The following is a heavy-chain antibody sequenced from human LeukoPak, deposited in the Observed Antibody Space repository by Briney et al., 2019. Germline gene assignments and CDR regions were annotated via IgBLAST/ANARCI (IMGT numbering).Heavy chain of an antibody. Sequence: SETLCLACTVSGDSISSSSYSWGWIRPPPGKGLEWIGTISYSGSTYYNPSLKSRVTISVDTSKDQFSLMLRSVTAADAAVYYCARHVTTVVTDFDNWGQGTLVTVSS. CDR1: GDSISSSSYS. CDR2: ISYSGST. CDR3: ARHVTTVVTDFDN. J-gene: IGHJ4*02. D-gene: IGHD4-23*01. V-gene: IGHV4-39*01.